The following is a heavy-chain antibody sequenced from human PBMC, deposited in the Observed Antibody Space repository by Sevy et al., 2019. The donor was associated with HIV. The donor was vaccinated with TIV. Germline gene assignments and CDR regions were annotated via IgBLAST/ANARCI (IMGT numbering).Heavy chain of an antibody. D-gene: IGHD2-21*02. V-gene: IGHV1-69*10. J-gene: IGHJ4*02. CDR2: VMASVNMA. Sequence: ASVKVSCKASGGTFSTYIINWVRQAPGQGLEWMGGVMASVNMANSAQKFQGRVTITADGSTGTAYMELSSLTSEDTAIYYCATAMPCGGDCYYFDSWGQGTRVTVSS. CDR1: GGTFSTYI. CDR3: ATAMPCGGDCYYFDS.